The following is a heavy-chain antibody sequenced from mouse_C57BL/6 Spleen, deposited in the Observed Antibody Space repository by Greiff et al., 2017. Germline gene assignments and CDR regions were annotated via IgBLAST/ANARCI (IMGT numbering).Heavy chain of an antibody. Sequence: EVKLVESGPELVKPGASVKMSCKASGYTFTDSNMHWVKQSHGKSLAWIGYINPNNGGTSYNQKFKGKATLTVNKSSSTAYMELRSLTSEDSAVYYCARVIGLLSGYFDVWGTGTTVTVSS. V-gene: IGHV1-22*01. D-gene: IGHD1-1*01. CDR1: GYTFTDSN. CDR2: INPNNGGT. CDR3: ARVIGLLSGYFDV. J-gene: IGHJ1*03.